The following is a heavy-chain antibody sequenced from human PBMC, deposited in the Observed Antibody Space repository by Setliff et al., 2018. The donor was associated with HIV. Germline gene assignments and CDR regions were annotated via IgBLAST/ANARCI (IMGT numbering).Heavy chain of an antibody. CDR3: ARDRNCGNGCYSSADH. V-gene: IGHV3-30*01. CDR1: GFIFSTFP. CDR2: MSGDANSQ. J-gene: IGHJ4*02. Sequence: PGGSLRLSCAASGFIFSTFPMHWVRQAPGKGLEWVAVMSGDANSQYYADSVRGRFTISRDNSKNTVYLQMNSLTAEDTAVYYCARDRNCGNGCYSSADHWGQGTLVTVSS. D-gene: IGHD2-21*01.